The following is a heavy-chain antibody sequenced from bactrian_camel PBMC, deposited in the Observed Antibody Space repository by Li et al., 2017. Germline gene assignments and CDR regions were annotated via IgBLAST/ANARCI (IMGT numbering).Heavy chain of an antibody. Sequence: HVQLVESGGGSVQAGGSLRLSCTVPGYASSRYCMGWFRQAPGKGLEWVSSINSDGSNVYYSNSVKGRFTISRDNAKSTVYLQMNSLQSEDTALYYCVTDMGYVSFGYWGQGTQVTVS. J-gene: IGHJ6*01. CDR1: GYASSRYC. V-gene: IGHV3-2*01. D-gene: IGHD3*01. CDR2: INSDGSNV. CDR3: VTDMGYVSFGY.